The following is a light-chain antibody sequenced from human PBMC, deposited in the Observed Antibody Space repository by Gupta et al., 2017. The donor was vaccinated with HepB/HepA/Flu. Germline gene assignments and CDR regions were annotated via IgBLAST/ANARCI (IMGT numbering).Light chain of an antibody. V-gene: IGKV4-1*01. CDR2: WAS. Sequence: DFVMTQPPDPLAGPLGERADTNCKSSHSVLDSSNNKNYLAWYQQKPGQPPKLLIYWASTRESGVPDRFSGSGSGTDFTLTISSLQAEDVAVYYCHQHNSAPHTFGQGTKVEIK. CDR1: HSVLDSSNNKNY. J-gene: IGKJ2*01. CDR3: HQHNSAPHT.